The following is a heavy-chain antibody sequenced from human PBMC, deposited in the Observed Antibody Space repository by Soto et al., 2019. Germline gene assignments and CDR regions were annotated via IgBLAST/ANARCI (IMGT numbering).Heavy chain of an antibody. CDR3: ARDVGLDSDDFFAY. D-gene: IGHD3-9*01. CDR1: GFTFSTYG. V-gene: IGHV3-33*01. Sequence: PGGSLRLSCAPSGFTFSTYGMHWVRQAPGKGLEWVAVIWYDGSNQYYADSVKGRFSISRDNSKNTVYLQMDSLRAEDTAMYFCARDVGLDSDDFFAYWGQGTQVTVSS. J-gene: IGHJ4*02. CDR2: IWYDGSNQ.